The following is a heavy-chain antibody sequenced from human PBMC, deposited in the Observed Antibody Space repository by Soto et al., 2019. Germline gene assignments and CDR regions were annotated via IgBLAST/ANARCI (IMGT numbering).Heavy chain of an antibody. J-gene: IGHJ4*02. CDR1: GFTFSTYA. CDR3: AKVSSSWYSGFFDL. Sequence: PGGSLRLSCAASGFTFSTYAMSWVRQAPGKGLEWVSSTSGSGGSTYYADSVKGRFTISRDNSKNTLYLQMNSLRAEDTAVYYCAKVSSSWYSGFFDLWGQGTLVTVSS. D-gene: IGHD6-13*01. CDR2: TSGSGGST. V-gene: IGHV3-23*01.